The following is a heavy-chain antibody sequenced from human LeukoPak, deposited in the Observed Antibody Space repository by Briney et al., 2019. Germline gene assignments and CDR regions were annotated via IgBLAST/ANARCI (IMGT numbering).Heavy chain of an antibody. J-gene: IGHJ3*02. CDR3: ARHGNDAFDI. CDR2: IYYSGST. D-gene: IGHD1-26*01. V-gene: IGHV4-59*08. CDR1: GGSISSYY. Sequence: SETLSLTCTLSGGSISSYYWSWIRQPPGKGLEWIGYIYYSGSTNYNPSLKSRVTMSVDTSKNQFSLKLSSVTAAYTTVYYCARHGNDAFDIWGQVTMVTVSS.